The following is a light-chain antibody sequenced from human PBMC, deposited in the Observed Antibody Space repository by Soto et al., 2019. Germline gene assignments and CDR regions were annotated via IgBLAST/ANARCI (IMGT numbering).Light chain of an antibody. CDR3: HVWEATGDQVV. V-gene: IGLV3-21*01. CDR1: NVGSRS. J-gene: IGLJ2*01. CDR2: FDS. Sequence: SYELTQPPSVSVAPGETARISCGGNNVGSRSVHWYQQKPRQAPFLVIYFDSDRPSGIPERFSGSNSGNTATLIISRVEAGDEADYYCHVWEATGDQVVFGGGTKLTVL.